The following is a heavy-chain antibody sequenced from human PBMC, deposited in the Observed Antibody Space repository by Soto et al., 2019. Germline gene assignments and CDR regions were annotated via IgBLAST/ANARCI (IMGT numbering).Heavy chain of an antibody. CDR2: IHHSGST. Sequence: QLQLQESGPGLAKPSETLSLTCTVSGGSISSTSYYWGWIRQPPGKGLEWIGSIHHSGSTYYNPSLKSRITLAVDTSKHRFALKANAVTAADTVVYYCAGPFSSWGSLDYWGQGTLVTVSS. J-gene: IGHJ4*02. D-gene: IGHD6-13*01. CDR1: GGSISSTSYY. CDR3: AGPFSSWGSLDY. V-gene: IGHV4-39*01.